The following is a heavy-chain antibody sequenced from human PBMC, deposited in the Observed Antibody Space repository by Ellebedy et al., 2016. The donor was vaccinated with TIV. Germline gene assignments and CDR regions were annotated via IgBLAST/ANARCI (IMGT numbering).Heavy chain of an antibody. CDR2: VSGSSSSI. D-gene: IGHD3-22*01. V-gene: IGHV3-48*01. CDR3: ARDYYYDSSGYYYVDY. Sequence: GESLKISXAASGFTFSIYTINWVRQAPGKGLELISYVSGSSSSIYYADSVKGRFTISRDNYKNTLYLQMNSLKTEDTAVYYCARDYYYDSSGYYYVDYWGQGTLVTVSS. CDR1: GFTFSIYT. J-gene: IGHJ4*02.